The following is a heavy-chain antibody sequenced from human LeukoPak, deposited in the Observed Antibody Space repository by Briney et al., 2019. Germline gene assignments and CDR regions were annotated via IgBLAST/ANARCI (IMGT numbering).Heavy chain of an antibody. Sequence: GASVKVSCKVSGYTLTELSMHWVRQAPGKGLEWMGGFDPEDGETIYAQKFQGRVTMTEDTSTDTAYMELSSLRSEDTAAYYCATHIAAAYYYGMDVWGQGTTVTVSS. J-gene: IGHJ6*02. CDR2: FDPEDGET. CDR1: GYTLTELS. V-gene: IGHV1-24*01. D-gene: IGHD6-13*01. CDR3: ATHIAAAYYYGMDV.